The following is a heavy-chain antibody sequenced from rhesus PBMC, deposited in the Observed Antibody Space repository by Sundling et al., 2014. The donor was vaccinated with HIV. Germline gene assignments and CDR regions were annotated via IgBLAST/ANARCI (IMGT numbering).Heavy chain of an antibody. CDR3: ATDPYYNIWTGYYFDY. CDR1: GYTFTDYY. J-gene: IGHJ4*01. D-gene: IGHD3-3*01. CDR2: INPKTGGT. Sequence: QVQLVQSGAEVKKPGSSVKVSCKASGYTFTDYYMQWVRQAPGQGLEWMGRINPKTGGTDYAQKFQGRVTMTRDTSTSTAYMELSSLRSEDTAVYYCATDPYYNIWTGYYFDYWGQGVLVTVSS. V-gene: IGHV1-138*01.